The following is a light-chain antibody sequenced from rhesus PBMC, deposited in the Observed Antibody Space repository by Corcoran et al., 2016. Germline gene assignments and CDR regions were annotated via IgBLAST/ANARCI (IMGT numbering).Light chain of an antibody. Sequence: DIQMTQSPSSLSASVGDRVTISCRATQDSTNDLAWYQQKPGETPKLLIYEASMLQSWIPSRFSGSGSGTDFTLTLSSLPSDDFATYYCHHSYNTPWTFGQGTKVGIK. CDR3: HHSYNTPWT. J-gene: IGKJ1*01. V-gene: IGKV1-25*01. CDR1: QDSTND. CDR2: EAS.